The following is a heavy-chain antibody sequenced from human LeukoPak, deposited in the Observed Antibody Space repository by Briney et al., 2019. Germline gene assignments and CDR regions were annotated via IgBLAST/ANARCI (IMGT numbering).Heavy chain of an antibody. CDR2: ISPIFGTA. D-gene: IGHD4-11*01. Sequence: GASVKVSCKASEGTFSSYAISWVRQAPGQGLEWMGGISPIFGTANYAQKFQGRVTITADESTSTAYMELSSLRSEDTAVYYCARDGLGVSLYSNYAFDYWGQGTLVTVSS. CDR1: EGTFSSYA. CDR3: ARDGLGVSLYSNYAFDY. V-gene: IGHV1-69*13. J-gene: IGHJ4*02.